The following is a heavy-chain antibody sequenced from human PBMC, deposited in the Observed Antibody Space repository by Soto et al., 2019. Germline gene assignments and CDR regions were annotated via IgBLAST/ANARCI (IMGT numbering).Heavy chain of an antibody. CDR2: SSGSGNDA. CDR1: GFTFSSYA. CDR3: AKTPRASAGGKLVPMVGFEY. J-gene: IGHJ4*02. D-gene: IGHD6-6*01. V-gene: IGHV3-23*01. Sequence: GGSLRLSCAASGFTFSSYAMSWVRQAPGKGLEWVSTSSGSGNDAYYEDTVNGRFTISREKSKNRLCLQMNRLRFEDRAVFYCAKTPRASAGGKLVPMVGFEYWGQGTLVTVSS.